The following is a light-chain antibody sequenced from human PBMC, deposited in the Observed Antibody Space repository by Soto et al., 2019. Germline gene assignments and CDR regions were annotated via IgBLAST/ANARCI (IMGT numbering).Light chain of an antibody. CDR3: QQYSTYWT. J-gene: IGKJ1*01. V-gene: IGKV1-5*01. CDR2: DAS. Sequence: DIQVTQSPSTLSSSVGDRVTITGRASQSISSWLAWYQQKPGKAPKLLIYDASSLESGVPSRFSGSGSGTEFTLTISSLQPDDFATYYCQQYSTYWTFGQGTKVDIK. CDR1: QSISSW.